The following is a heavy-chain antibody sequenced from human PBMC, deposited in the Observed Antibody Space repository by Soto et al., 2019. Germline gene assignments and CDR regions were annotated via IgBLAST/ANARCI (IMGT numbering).Heavy chain of an antibody. CDR2: IKQDESEK. CDR1: GFTFSSYW. Sequence: GGSLRLSCAASGFTFSSYWMSWVRQAPGKGLEWVANIKQDESEKYYVDSVKGRFTISRDNAKNSLYLQMNSLRAEDTAVYYCARDLLVHCNGGSCPWDAFDIWGQGTMVTVSS. V-gene: IGHV3-7*05. J-gene: IGHJ3*02. D-gene: IGHD2-15*01. CDR3: ARDLLVHCNGGSCPWDAFDI.